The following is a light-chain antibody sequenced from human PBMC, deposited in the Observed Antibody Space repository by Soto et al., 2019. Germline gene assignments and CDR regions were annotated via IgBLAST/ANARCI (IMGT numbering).Light chain of an antibody. CDR3: GTWDSSLSALV. CDR1: SSNIGNNY. V-gene: IGLV1-51*01. J-gene: IGLJ2*01. CDR2: DNN. Sequence: QSVLTKPPSVSAAPGQKVTISCSGSSSNIGNNYVSWYQQLPGTVPKLLIYDNNKRPSGIPDRFSGSKSGTSATLGITGLQTGDEADYYCGTWDSSLSALVFGGGTKVTVL.